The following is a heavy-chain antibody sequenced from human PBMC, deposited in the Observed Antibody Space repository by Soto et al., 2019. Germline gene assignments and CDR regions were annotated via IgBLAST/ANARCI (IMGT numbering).Heavy chain of an antibody. CDR3: ARDWGVYDSDIRTQTPHLDS. Sequence: EVQLVESGGGLVQPGGSLRLSCEASGFTFSSNGMNWVRQAPGKGLEWVSFISIGSSTINYADSVRGRFTISRDNAKTSVYLQMNSLRDEDPAVYYCARDWGVYDSDIRTQTPHLDSWCQGTRVTVSS. D-gene: IGHD3-22*01. V-gene: IGHV3-48*02. J-gene: IGHJ4*02. CDR1: GFTFSSNG. CDR2: ISIGSSTI.